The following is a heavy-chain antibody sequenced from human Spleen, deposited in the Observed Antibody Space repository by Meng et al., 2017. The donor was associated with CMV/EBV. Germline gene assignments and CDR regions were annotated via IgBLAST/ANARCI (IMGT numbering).Heavy chain of an antibody. Sequence: SCASSGLTFSNYWMHWVRQGPGKGLEWVSRINIDGSNTNYADSVKGRFTISRDNANNTLYLQMNSLRAEDTAVYYCGRDLLQIDHWGQGTLVTVSS. J-gene: IGHJ4*02. CDR2: INIDGSNT. V-gene: IGHV3-74*01. D-gene: IGHD5-24*01. CDR3: GRDLLQIDH. CDR1: GLTFSNYW.